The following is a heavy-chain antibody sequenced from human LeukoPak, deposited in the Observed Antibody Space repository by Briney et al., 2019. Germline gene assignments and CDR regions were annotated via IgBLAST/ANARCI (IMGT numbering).Heavy chain of an antibody. D-gene: IGHD4-17*01. CDR1: GDSISSGNY. CDR3: ARGGGGAYGDYGPSISWYFDL. V-gene: IGHV4-38-2*02. J-gene: IGHJ2*01. CDR2: IYHSGNT. Sequence: SETLSLTCTVSGDSISSGNYWGWIRQPPGKGLEWIGYIYHSGNTYYNPSLKSRVTISVDTSKNQFSLKLSSVTAADTAVYYCARGGGGAYGDYGPSISWYFDLWGRGTLVTVSS.